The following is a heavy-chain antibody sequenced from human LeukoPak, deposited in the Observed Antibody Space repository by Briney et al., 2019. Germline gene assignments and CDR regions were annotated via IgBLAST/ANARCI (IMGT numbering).Heavy chain of an antibody. CDR3: ARSYGMDV. CDR1: RFTFSTYW. CDR2: INSDGSST. Sequence: GGSLRLSCAASRFTFSTYWMHWVRQAPGKGPVWVSRINSDGSSTTYADSMKGRFTISRDNAKSTLYLQMNSLRADDTAVYYCARSYGMDVWGQGTTVTVSS. V-gene: IGHV3-74*01. J-gene: IGHJ6*02.